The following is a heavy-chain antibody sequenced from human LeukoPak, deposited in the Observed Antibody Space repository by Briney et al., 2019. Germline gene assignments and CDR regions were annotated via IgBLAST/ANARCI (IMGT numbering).Heavy chain of an antibody. V-gene: IGHV3-21*01. CDR1: GFTFRSYS. CDR3: ARDPRAYSSGWYDYYYYGMDV. D-gene: IGHD6-19*01. Sequence: PGGSLRLSCAASGFTFRSYSMNWVRQAPGKGLEWVSSISSSSSYIYYADSVKGRFTISRDNAKNSLYLQMNSLRAEDTAVYYCARDPRAYSSGWYDYYYYGMDVWGKGTTVTVSS. CDR2: ISSSSSYI. J-gene: IGHJ6*04.